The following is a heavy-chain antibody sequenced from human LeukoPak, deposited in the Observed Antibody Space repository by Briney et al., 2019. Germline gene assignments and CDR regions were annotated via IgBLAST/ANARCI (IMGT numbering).Heavy chain of an antibody. CDR1: GFTFSDYY. CDR3: ARVGPYCSSTSCYGYSSSSAFDY. J-gene: IGHJ4*02. V-gene: IGHV3-11*06. D-gene: IGHD2-2*01. Sequence: GGSLRLSCAASGFTFSDYYMSWIRQAPGKGLEWVSYISSSSSYTNYADSVKGRFTISRDNAKNSPYLQMNSLRAEDTAVYYCARVGPYCSSTSCYGYSSSSAFDYWGQGTLVTVSS. CDR2: ISSSSSYT.